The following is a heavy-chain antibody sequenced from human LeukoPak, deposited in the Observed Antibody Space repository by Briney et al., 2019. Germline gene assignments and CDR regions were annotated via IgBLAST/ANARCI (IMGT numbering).Heavy chain of an antibody. V-gene: IGHV4-61*01. Sequence: SETLSLTCTVSGGSISSSSYYWSWIRQPPGKGLEWIGYIYYSGSTNYNPSLKSRVTISVDTSKNQFSLKLSSVTAADTAVYYCARGLWQLVHWFDPWGQGTLVTVSS. CDR1: GGSISSSSYY. D-gene: IGHD6-13*01. J-gene: IGHJ5*02. CDR2: IYYSGST. CDR3: ARGLWQLVHWFDP.